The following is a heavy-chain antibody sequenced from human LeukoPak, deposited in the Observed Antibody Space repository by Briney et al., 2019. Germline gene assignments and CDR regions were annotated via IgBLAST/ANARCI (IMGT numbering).Heavy chain of an antibody. CDR2: TYHSGST. CDR1: GGSFSGYY. D-gene: IGHD3-3*01. Sequence: NTSETLSLTCAVYGGSFSGYYWSWIRQSPGKGLEWIGETYHSGSTNYNPSLKSRVTISLDTSKNQFSLKLSSVTAADTAVYYCARGLNDSWTGENYWGQGTLVTVSS. J-gene: IGHJ4*02. CDR3: ARGLNDSWTGENY. V-gene: IGHV4-34*01.